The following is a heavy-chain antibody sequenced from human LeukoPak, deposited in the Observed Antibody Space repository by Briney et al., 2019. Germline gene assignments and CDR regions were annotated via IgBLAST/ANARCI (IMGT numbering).Heavy chain of an antibody. V-gene: IGHV4-61*02. CDR1: GGSISSGSYY. J-gene: IGHJ5*02. CDR3: AMYYYGSGPDNWFDP. Sequence: SETLSLTCTVSGGSISSGSYYWSWIRQPAGKGLEWIGRIYTSGSTNYNPSLKSRVTISVDTSKNQFSLKLSSVTAADTAVYYCAMYYYGSGPDNWFDPWGQGTLVTVSS. D-gene: IGHD3-10*01. CDR2: IYTSGST.